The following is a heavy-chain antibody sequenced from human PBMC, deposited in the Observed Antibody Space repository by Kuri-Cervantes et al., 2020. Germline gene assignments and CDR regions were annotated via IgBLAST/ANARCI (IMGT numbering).Heavy chain of an antibody. CDR3: AKDSYAEVNEISIYYYSMDV. CDR1: GFTFSSYW. V-gene: IGHV3-30*18. D-gene: IGHD4-23*01. CDR2: ISYDGSNK. J-gene: IGHJ6*02. Sequence: GESLKISCAASGFTFSSYWMSWVRQAPGKGLEWVAVISYDGSNKYYADSVKGRFTISRDNSKNTLYLQMNSLRAEDTAVYYCAKDSYAEVNEISIYYYSMDVWGQGTTVTVSS.